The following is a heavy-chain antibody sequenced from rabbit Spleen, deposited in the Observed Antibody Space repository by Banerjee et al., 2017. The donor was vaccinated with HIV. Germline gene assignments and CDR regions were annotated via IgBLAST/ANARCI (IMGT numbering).Heavy chain of an antibody. V-gene: IGHV1S40*01. CDR1: GFSFSSSYY. D-gene: IGHD2-1*01. CDR3: ARESIYNGDGDDKGFNL. CDR2: IYGGSVGSP. J-gene: IGHJ4*01. Sequence: QSLEESGGDLVKPGASLTLTCTDSGFSFSSSYYMCWVRQAPGKGLEWIACIYGGSVGSPYYASWAEGRFTCSKTSSTTVTLHMTSLTAADTATYFCARESIYNGDGDDKGFNLWGQGTLVTVS.